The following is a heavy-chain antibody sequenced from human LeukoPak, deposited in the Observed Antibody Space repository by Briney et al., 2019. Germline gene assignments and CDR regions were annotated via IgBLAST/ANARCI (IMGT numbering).Heavy chain of an antibody. J-gene: IGHJ3*02. CDR2: IYTSGST. D-gene: IGHD6-19*01. CDR1: GGSISSGSYY. V-gene: IGHV4-61*02. CDR3: ARTQASGGVPAVAGVRAFDI. Sequence: SQTLSLTCTVSGGSISSGSYYWSWIRQPAGKGLEWIGRIYTSGSTYYNPSLKSRVTISVDTSKNQFSLKLSSVTAADTAVYYCARTQASGGVPAVAGVRAFDIWGQGTMVTVSS.